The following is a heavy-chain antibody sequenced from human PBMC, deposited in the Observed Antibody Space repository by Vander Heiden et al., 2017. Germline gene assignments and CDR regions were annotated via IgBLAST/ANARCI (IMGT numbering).Heavy chain of an antibody. V-gene: IGHV3-33*01. CDR3: GGGREWGKADWYLEL. CDR1: GFTFKNYG. Sequence: QVQLVESGGGVVQSGRSLRLSCAASGFTFKNYGLHWVRPASGKGVEWVGIYREDWSNRQQSASVEGPFTPPRDHSKNPLYLAMNSLKTEDKAVHFWGGGREWGKADWYLELWGRGPLGHVAS. D-gene: IGHD7-27*01. CDR2: YREDWSNR. J-gene: IGHJ2*01.